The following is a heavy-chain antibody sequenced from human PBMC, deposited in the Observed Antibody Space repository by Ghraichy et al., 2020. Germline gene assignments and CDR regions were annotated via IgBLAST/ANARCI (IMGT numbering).Heavy chain of an antibody. CDR2: INHSGST. D-gene: IGHD3-10*01. V-gene: IGHV4-34*01. Sequence: SETLSLTCAVYGGSFSGYYWSWIRQPPGKGLEWIGEINHSGSTDHNPSLKSRVTISVDTSKNQFSLKLRSVTAADTAVYYCARSIYYGSGNYYTAWGQGTLVTVSS. CDR1: GGSFSGYY. J-gene: IGHJ5*02. CDR3: ARSIYYGSGNYYTA.